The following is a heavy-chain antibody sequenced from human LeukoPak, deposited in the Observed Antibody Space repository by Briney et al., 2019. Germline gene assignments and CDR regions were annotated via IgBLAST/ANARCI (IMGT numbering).Heavy chain of an antibody. CDR3: VRYRSLGH. CDR1: GFTFSSSW. D-gene: IGHD1-14*01. J-gene: IGHJ4*02. Sequence: GGSLRLSCAASGFTFSSSWMSWVRQAPGKGLEWVANMKEDGSEKYYVDSVTGRFTISRDNAKNSLYPQMNSLRAEDTAVYYCVRYRSLGHWGQGTLVTVSS. CDR2: MKEDGSEK. V-gene: IGHV3-7*01.